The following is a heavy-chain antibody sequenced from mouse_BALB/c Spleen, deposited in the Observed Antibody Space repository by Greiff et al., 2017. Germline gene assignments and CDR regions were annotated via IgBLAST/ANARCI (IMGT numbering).Heavy chain of an antibody. Sequence: QVQLQQSGAELAKPGASVKMSCKASGYTFTSYWMHWVKQRPGQGLEWIGYINPSTGYTEYNQKFKDKATLTADKSSSTAYMQLSSLTSEDSAVYYCARGLLLAMDYWGQGTSVTVSA. J-gene: IGHJ4*01. CDR3: ARGLLLAMDY. CDR1: GYTFTSYW. CDR2: INPSTGYT. V-gene: IGHV1-7*01. D-gene: IGHD1-1*01.